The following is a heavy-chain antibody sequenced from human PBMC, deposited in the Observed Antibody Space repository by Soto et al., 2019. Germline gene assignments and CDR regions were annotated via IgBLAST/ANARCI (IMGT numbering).Heavy chain of an antibody. D-gene: IGHD4-4*01. CDR1: GFTFSSYW. CDR3: ARGLPNYSSFDS. J-gene: IGHJ4*02. Sequence: EVQLVESGGGLVQPGESLRLSCAASGFTFSSYWMHWIRQAPGKGLVWVSRVSSDGSSTVYATSVKGRLTISRDNAKNMLYLQMNSLSDEDTAVYYCARGLPNYSSFDSWGQGTLVTVSS. V-gene: IGHV3-74*01. CDR2: VSSDGSST.